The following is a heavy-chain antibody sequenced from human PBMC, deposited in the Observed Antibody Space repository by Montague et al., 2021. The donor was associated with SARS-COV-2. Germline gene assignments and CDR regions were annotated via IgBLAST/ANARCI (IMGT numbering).Heavy chain of an antibody. CDR2: INHSGST. Sequence: SETLSLTCAVYGGSFSGYYWSWIRQPPGKGLEWIGEINHSGSTNYNPSLKSRVTISVDTSKNQFSLKLSSVTAADTAVYYCARGSGCSGGSYYSEWDPHYSYGMDVWGQGTTVTVSS. V-gene: IGHV4-34*01. D-gene: IGHD2-15*01. CDR1: GGSFSGYY. CDR3: ARGSGCSGGSYYSEWDPHYSYGMDV. J-gene: IGHJ6*02.